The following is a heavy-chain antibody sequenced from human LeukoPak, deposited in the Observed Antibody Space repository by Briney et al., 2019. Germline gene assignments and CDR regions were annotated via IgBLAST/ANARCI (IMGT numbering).Heavy chain of an antibody. CDR2: IYSDNT. CDR3: ARRAGAYSHPYDY. D-gene: IGHD4/OR15-4a*01. V-gene: IGHV3-53*01. Sequence: GGSLRLFCTVSGYTVSSNSMSWVRQAPGKGLEWVSFIYSDNTHYSDSVKGRFTISRDNSKNTLYLQMNSLRAEDTAVYYCARRAGAYSHPYDYWGQGTLVTVSS. J-gene: IGHJ4*02. CDR1: GYTVSSNS.